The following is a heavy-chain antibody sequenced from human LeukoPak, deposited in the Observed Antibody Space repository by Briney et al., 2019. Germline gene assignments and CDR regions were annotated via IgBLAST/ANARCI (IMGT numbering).Heavy chain of an antibody. D-gene: IGHD1-14*01. Sequence: SETLSLTCTVSGGSISSYYWSWIRQPPGKGLEWIGYIYYSGSTNYNPSLKSRVTISVDTSKNQFSLKLSSVTAADTAVYYCASSWDHYHFDYWGQGALVTVSS. CDR2: IYYSGST. CDR1: GGSISSYY. CDR3: ASSWDHYHFDY. V-gene: IGHV4-59*01. J-gene: IGHJ4*02.